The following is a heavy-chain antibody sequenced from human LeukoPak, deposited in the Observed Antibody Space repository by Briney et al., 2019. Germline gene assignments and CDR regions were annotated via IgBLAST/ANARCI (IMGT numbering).Heavy chain of an antibody. CDR3: AREPESSSGLDY. CDR2: IKQDGSEK. V-gene: IGHV3-7*03. Sequence: GGSLRLSCAASGFTFSSYSMNWVRQAPGKGLEWVANIKQDGSEKYYVDSVKGRFTISRDNAKNSLYLQMNSLRAEDTAVYYCAREPESSSGLDYWGQGTLVTVSS. CDR1: GFTFSSYS. D-gene: IGHD6-19*01. J-gene: IGHJ4*02.